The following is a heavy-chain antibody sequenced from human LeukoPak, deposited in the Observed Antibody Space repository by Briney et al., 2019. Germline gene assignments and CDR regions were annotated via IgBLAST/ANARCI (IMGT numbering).Heavy chain of an antibody. D-gene: IGHD3-3*01. CDR2: ISGSGVNGGSNT. Sequence: PGGSLRLSCAASGFTFSNFAMSWVRQTPGKGLEWVSSISGSGVNGGSNTYYADSVKGRFTISRDNSKNTLYLQMNSLRAEDTAVYYCAKTHRVVPDYDFWSGYWYPFDYYYGMDVWGQGTTVTVSS. CDR1: GFTFSNFA. J-gene: IGHJ6*02. V-gene: IGHV3-23*01. CDR3: AKTHRVVPDYDFWSGYWYPFDYYYGMDV.